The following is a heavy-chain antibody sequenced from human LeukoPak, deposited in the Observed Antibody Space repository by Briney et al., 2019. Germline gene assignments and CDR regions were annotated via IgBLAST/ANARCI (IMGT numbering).Heavy chain of an antibody. D-gene: IGHD2-2*02. CDR1: GGSFSGYY. Sequence: SETLSLTCAVYGGSFSGYYWSWIRQPPGKGLEWIGYIYTSGSTNYNPSLKSRVTISVDTSKNQFSLKLSSVTAADTAVYYCARLYTRYYYMDVWGKGTTVTVSS. CDR3: ARLYTRYYYMDV. CDR2: IYTSGST. V-gene: IGHV4-4*09. J-gene: IGHJ6*03.